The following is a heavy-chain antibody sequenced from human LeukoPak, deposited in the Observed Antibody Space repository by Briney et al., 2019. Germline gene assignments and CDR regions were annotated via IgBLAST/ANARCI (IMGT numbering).Heavy chain of an antibody. CDR3: ARVSAYSSSWYNWFDP. CDR1: GFTFSSYA. D-gene: IGHD6-13*01. CDR2: ISGSGGST. Sequence: GGSLRLSCAASGFTFSSYAMSWVRQAPGKGLEWVSAISGSGGSTYYADSVKGRFTISRDNAKNTLYLQMNSLRAEDTAVYYCARVSAYSSSWYNWFDPWGQGTLVTVSS. J-gene: IGHJ5*02. V-gene: IGHV3-23*01.